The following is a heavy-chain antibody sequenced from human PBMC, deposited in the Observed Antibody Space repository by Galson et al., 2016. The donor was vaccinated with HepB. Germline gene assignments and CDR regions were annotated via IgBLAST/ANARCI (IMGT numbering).Heavy chain of an antibody. CDR2: IYPGDSHT. V-gene: IGHV5-51*01. J-gene: IGHJ5*01. CDR1: GFNFASHW. CDR3: ARRGRSSVWFES. D-gene: IGHD6-19*01. Sequence: QSGAEVKKPGESLKISCKGSGFNFASHWIGWVRQMPGKGLEWMGIIYPGDSHTKYSPSFQGKVTISADKSINTAYLHWSNLKASDTAINYCARRGRSSVWFESWVQGTRVIVSS.